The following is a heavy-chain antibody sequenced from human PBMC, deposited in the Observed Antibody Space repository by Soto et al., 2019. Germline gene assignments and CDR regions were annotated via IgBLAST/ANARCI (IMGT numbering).Heavy chain of an antibody. V-gene: IGHV4-59*01. D-gene: IGHD5-12*01. Sequence: QVQLQESGPGLVKPSETLSLTCTVSGGSISSYYWSWIRQPPGKGLEWIGYIYYSGSTNYNPSLSCRFFVSVDSSKILLPVNLTSVTASHTAVYYCARFYMVATSCINYYYVMDLWCQGTTVTVSS. CDR3: ARFYMVATSCINYYYVMDL. CDR1: GGSISSYY. J-gene: IGHJ6*02. CDR2: IYYSGST.